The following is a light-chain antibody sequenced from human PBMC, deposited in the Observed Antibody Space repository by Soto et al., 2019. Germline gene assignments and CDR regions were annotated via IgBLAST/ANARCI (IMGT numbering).Light chain of an antibody. J-gene: IGLJ1*01. Sequence: QSALTQPPSVSGSPGQSVTISCTGTSSDVGSYNRVSWYQQPPGTAPKLMLYEVSNRPSGVPDRVSGSKSGNTASLTISGLQAEDEGDYYCCSCRSSTHYVFGTGTKLTVL. CDR2: EVS. CDR1: SSDVGSYNR. CDR3: CSCRSSTHYV. V-gene: IGLV2-18*02.